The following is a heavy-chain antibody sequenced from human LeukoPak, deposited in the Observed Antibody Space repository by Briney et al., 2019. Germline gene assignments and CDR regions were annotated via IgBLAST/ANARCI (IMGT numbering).Heavy chain of an antibody. CDR3: AKDREYYDSSGYNYYFDY. CDR2: IKSKTDGGTT. V-gene: IGHV3-15*01. J-gene: IGHJ4*02. Sequence: GGSLRLSCAASGFTFSNAWMSWVRQAPGKGLEWVGRIKSKTDGGTTDYAAPVKGRFTISRDDSKNTLYLQMNSLRAEDTAVYYCAKDREYYDSSGYNYYFDYWGQGTLVTVSS. D-gene: IGHD3-22*01. CDR1: GFTFSNAW.